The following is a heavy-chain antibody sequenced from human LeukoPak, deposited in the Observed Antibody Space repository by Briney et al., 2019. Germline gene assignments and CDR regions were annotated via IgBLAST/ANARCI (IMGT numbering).Heavy chain of an antibody. CDR1: GFTFSSYG. J-gene: IGHJ4*02. D-gene: IGHD4-23*01. V-gene: IGHV3-30*03. CDR2: ISYDGSNK. CDR3: ARESPSDYGGDY. Sequence: PGGSLRLSCAASGFTFSSYGMHWVRQAPGKGLEWVAVISYDGSNKYYADSVKGRFTISRDNSKNTLSLQMNSLRAEDTAVYYCARESPSDYGGDYWGQGTLVTVSS.